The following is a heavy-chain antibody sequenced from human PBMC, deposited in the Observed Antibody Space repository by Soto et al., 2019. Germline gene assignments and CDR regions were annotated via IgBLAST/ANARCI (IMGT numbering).Heavy chain of an antibody. Sequence: QITLKESGPTLVKPTQTLTLTCTFSGFSLTTPGVSVGWIRQPPGKALEWLGLLYWDDDKRYSPALTTRLTFSKDAAKSHFVLTLTNVDPVDTATYYCAHNSNSVVAGTFYFDYWGQGTLVTVSS. J-gene: IGHJ4*02. CDR3: AHNSNSVVAGTFYFDY. CDR1: GFSLTTPGVS. CDR2: LYWDDDK. V-gene: IGHV2-5*02. D-gene: IGHD6-19*01.